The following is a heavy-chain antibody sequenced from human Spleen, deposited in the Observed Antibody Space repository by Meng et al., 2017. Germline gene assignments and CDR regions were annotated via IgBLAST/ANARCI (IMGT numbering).Heavy chain of an antibody. CDR3: ARGGDIVVVVAATPGWVDY. Sequence: GSLRLSCAASGFTFSSYEMNWVRQAPGKGLEWVSYISSSGSTIYYANSVKGRFIISRDNAKNSLYLQMNSLRAEDTAVYYCARGGDIVVVVAATPGWVDYWGQGTLVTVSS. J-gene: IGHJ4*02. D-gene: IGHD2-15*01. CDR1: GFTFSSYE. CDR2: ISSSGSTI. V-gene: IGHV3-48*03.